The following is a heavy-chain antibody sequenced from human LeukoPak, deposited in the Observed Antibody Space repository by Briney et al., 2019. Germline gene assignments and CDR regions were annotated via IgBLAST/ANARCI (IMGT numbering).Heavy chain of an antibody. CDR2: ISAYNGNT. CDR3: ARFTFGENPTTFDY. CDR1: GYTFTSYG. J-gene: IGHJ4*02. Sequence: GASVKVSRKASGYTFTSYGISWVRQAPGQGLEWMGWISAYNGNTNYAQKLQGRVTMTTDTSTSTAYMELRSLRSDDTAVYYCARFTFGENPTTFDYWGQRTLVSVSS. V-gene: IGHV1-18*01. D-gene: IGHD3-16*01.